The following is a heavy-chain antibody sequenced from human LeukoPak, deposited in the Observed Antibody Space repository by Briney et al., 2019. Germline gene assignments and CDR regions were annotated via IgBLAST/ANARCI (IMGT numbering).Heavy chain of an antibody. J-gene: IGHJ4*02. Sequence: SETLSLTCTVSGGSISSGSYYWGWTRPPPGKGVEWIGSINYSGSTYYSPSLKSQVTISVDTYKNQFSLKLSSVTAADTAVYYCARQIAVGGEWAFDIWGQGTLVTVSS. D-gene: IGHD6-19*01. CDR2: INYSGST. CDR3: ARQIAVGGEWAFDI. V-gene: IGHV4-39*01. CDR1: GGSISSGSYY.